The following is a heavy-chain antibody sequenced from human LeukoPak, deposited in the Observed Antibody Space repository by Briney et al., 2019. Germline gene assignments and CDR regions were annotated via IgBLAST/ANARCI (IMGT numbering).Heavy chain of an antibody. V-gene: IGHV3-23*01. D-gene: IGHD6-19*01. CDR3: AKDLIGAVAGFDY. Sequence: PGGSLRLSCAASGFTFSSYAMSWVRQAPGKGLEWVSAISGSGGTTLYADSVKGRFTISRDNSKNTLYLQMNSLRADDTAVYYCAKDLIGAVAGFDYWGQGTLVTVSS. CDR1: GFTFSSYA. J-gene: IGHJ4*02. CDR2: ISGSGGTT.